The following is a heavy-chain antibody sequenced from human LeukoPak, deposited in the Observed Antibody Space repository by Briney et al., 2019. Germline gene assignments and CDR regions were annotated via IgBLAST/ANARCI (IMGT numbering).Heavy chain of an antibody. V-gene: IGHV3-74*01. Sequence: PGGSLRLSCAASGFTFSTYSMHWVRQAPGKGLVWVSDINFDGSSATYADSVKGRFTVSRDNAQNTLYLHMNSLRAEDTAVYYCARARRIYSSGCYDSFDYWGQGTLVTVSS. D-gene: IGHD6-19*01. CDR2: INFDGSSA. CDR1: GFTFSTYS. J-gene: IGHJ4*02. CDR3: ARARRIYSSGCYDSFDY.